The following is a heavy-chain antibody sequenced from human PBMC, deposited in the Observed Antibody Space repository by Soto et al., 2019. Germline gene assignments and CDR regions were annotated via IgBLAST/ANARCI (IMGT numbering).Heavy chain of an antibody. CDR3: AKEGQQLVSALYYYYYMDV. CDR2: ISYDGSNK. CDR1: GFTFSSYG. J-gene: IGHJ6*03. D-gene: IGHD6-13*01. Sequence: GGSLRLSCAASGFTFSSYGMHWVRQAPGKGLEWVAVISYDGSNKYYADSVKGRFTISRDNSKNTLYLQMNSLRAGDTAVYYCAKEGQQLVSALYYYYYMDVWGKGTTVNVS. V-gene: IGHV3-30*18.